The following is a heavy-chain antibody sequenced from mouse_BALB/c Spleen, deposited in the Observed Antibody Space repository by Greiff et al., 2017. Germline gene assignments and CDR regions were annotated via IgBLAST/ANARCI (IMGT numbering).Heavy chain of an antibody. J-gene: IGHJ3*01. V-gene: IGHV1-18*01. CDR3: ANVAY. Sequence: VQLQQFGAELVKPGASVKISCKASGYTFTDYNMYWVKQSHGKSLEWIGEINPSNGGTNFNEKFKGKATLTVDKSSSTAYMQLSSLTSEDSAVYFCANVAYWGQGTLVTVSA. CDR1: GYTFTDYN. CDR2: INPSNGGT.